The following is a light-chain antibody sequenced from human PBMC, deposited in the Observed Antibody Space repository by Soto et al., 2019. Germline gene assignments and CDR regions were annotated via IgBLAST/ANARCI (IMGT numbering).Light chain of an antibody. Sequence: QSVLTRPPSVSGAPGQRVTISCTGSSSNIGAGYDVHWYQQRPGTAPKLLIFGNINRPSGVPDRFSGSKSGTSASLAITGLQAEDEGDYYCQSYDRTLSARYVVGRGT. J-gene: IGLJ1*01. V-gene: IGLV1-40*01. CDR3: QSYDRTLSARYV. CDR2: GNI. CDR1: SSNIGAGYD.